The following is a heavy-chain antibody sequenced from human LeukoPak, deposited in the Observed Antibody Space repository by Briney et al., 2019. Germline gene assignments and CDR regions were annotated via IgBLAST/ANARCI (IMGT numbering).Heavy chain of an antibody. CDR3: ARVLSPGAFDI. CDR2: IIPIFGTA. Sequence: GASVKVSCKAAGGTFSSYAISWVRQAPGQGLEWMGGIIPIFGTANYAQKFQGKVTITADESTSTAYMELSSLRSEDTPVYYCARVLSPGAFDIWGQGTMVTVSS. CDR1: GGTFSSYA. V-gene: IGHV1-69*13. D-gene: IGHD2/OR15-2a*01. J-gene: IGHJ3*02.